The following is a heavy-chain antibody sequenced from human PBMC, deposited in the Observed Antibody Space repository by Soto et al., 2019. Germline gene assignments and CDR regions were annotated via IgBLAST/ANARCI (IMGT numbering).Heavy chain of an antibody. CDR2: IYWDDDK. J-gene: IGHJ6*02. CDR3: SHMESRVASYGMDV. D-gene: IGHD3-3*01. Sequence: QITLKESGPTLVKPTQTLTLTCTFSGFSLDTSGVGVGWIRQPPGKALEWLTLIYWDDDKRYIPSLRSRLTITKDTSKNQVVLTMTNMDPVDTATYYCSHMESRVASYGMDVWGQGTTVTVSS. CDR1: GFSLDTSGVG. V-gene: IGHV2-5*02.